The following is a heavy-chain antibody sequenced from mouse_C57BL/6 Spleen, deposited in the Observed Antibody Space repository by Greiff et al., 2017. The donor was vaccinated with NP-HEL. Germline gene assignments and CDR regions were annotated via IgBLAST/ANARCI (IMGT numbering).Heavy chain of an antibody. CDR3: ARDRGLAY. J-gene: IGHJ3*01. CDR2: IDPSDSYT. Sequence: VQLQQPGAELVRPGTSVKLSCKASGYTFTSYWMHWVKQRPGQGLEWIGVIDPSDSYTNYNQKFKGKATLTVDTSSSTAYMQLSSLTSEDSAVYYCARDRGLAYWGQGTLVTVSA. V-gene: IGHV1-59*01. CDR1: GYTFTSYW.